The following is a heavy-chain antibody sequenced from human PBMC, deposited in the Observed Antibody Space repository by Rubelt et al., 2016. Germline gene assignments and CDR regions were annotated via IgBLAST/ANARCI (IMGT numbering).Heavy chain of an antibody. J-gene: IGHJ6*02. CDR2: ISAYNGNT. CDR3: ARVPTYDILTGHYYGMDV. Sequence: SGAEVKKPGASVKVSCKASGYTFTSYGISWVRQAPGQGLEWMGWISAYNGNTNYAQKLQGRVTMTTDTSTSTAYMELSSLRSEDTAVYYCARVPTYDILTGHYYGMDVWGQGTTVTVSS. D-gene: IGHD3-9*01. CDR1: GYTFTSYG. V-gene: IGHV1-18*01.